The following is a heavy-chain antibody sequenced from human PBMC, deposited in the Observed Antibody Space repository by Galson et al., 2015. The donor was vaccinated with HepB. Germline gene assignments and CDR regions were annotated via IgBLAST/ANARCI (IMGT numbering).Heavy chain of an antibody. CDR2: INSDGNSA. V-gene: IGHV3-74*01. Sequence: SLRLSCAPSGFTFSIYWMHWVRPVPGKGLVWVSRINSDGNSASYADSVKGRFIISRDSAKNTLYLYMNSLRVEDTAVYYCARESRYCSGGICYAGGDYYYYYGMDVWCQGTTVTVSS. CDR3: ARESRYCSGGICYAGGDYYYYYGMDV. J-gene: IGHJ6*02. CDR1: GFTFSIYW. D-gene: IGHD2-15*01.